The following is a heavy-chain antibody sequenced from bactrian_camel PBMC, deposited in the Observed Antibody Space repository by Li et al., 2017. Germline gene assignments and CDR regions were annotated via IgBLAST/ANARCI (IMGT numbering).Heavy chain of an antibody. CDR3: AADRCYPGWSRSGDDFPY. Sequence: QVQLVESGGGSVQVGGSLRLSCVASGYTDSSYCMGWYRQTTGKEREEVAVIDADGETTYADSVKGRFALSQDNSKHTLYLQMNDLKPEDTAMYYCAADRCYPGWSRSGDDFPYWGRGTQVTVS. V-gene: IGHV3S6*01. J-gene: IGHJ4*01. CDR1: GYTDSSYC. CDR2: IDADGET. D-gene: IGHD1*01.